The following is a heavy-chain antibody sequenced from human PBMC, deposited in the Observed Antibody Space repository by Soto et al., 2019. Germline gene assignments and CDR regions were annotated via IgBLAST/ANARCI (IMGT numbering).Heavy chain of an antibody. CDR3: ARDQGIAVAVFDY. CDR1: GGSISSYY. V-gene: IGHV4-59*01. J-gene: IGHJ4*02. Sequence: SETLSLTCTVSGGSISSYYWNWIRQPPGKGLEWIGYIDYSGSTNYNPSLKSRVTISVDTSKNQISLKLSSVTAADTAVYYCARDQGIAVAVFDYWGQGTLVTVSS. D-gene: IGHD6-19*01. CDR2: IDYSGST.